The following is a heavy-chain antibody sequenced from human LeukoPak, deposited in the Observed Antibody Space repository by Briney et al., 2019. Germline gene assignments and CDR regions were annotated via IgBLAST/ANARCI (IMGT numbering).Heavy chain of an antibody. Sequence: PSETLSPTCTVSGDSISSASYYWSWIRQPAGKGLEWIGRIQSTGSTNYNPSLKSRVTISRDTSKNQFSLKVTSVTAADTAVYYCAKGAGPPWFDPWGQGTLVTVSS. CDR3: AKGAGPPWFDP. D-gene: IGHD6-19*01. V-gene: IGHV4-61*02. CDR1: GDSISSASYY. CDR2: IQSTGST. J-gene: IGHJ5*02.